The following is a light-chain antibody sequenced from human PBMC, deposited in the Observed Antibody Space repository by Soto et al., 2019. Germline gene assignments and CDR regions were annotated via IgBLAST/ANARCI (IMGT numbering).Light chain of an antibody. CDR1: ALPKQY. CDR2: KDS. J-gene: IGLJ1*01. V-gene: IGLV3-25*02. Sequence: SYELTQPPSVSVSPGQTARITCSGDALPKQYAYWYQQRPGQTPVMIIYKDSERPSGIPERFSGSSSGTTVTLTISGVQAEDEADYYCQSTDSSGTDHVFGTGTKVTVL. CDR3: QSTDSSGTDHV.